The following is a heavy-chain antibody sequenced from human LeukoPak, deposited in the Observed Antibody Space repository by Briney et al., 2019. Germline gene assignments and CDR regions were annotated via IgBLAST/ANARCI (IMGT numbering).Heavy chain of an antibody. D-gene: IGHD6-19*01. V-gene: IGHV3-23*01. J-gene: IGHJ4*02. CDR2: IGGSGDNT. CDR1: GFSFSSYA. CDR3: AKRSGYTTGWFFDF. Sequence: GGSLRLSCAASGFSFSSYAMSWVRQAPGKGLEWVSSIGGSGDNTYYAESVKGRFTISRDNSKNTLFLQMNSLRAEDTAVFYCAKRSGYTTGWFFDFWGQGTLVTVSS.